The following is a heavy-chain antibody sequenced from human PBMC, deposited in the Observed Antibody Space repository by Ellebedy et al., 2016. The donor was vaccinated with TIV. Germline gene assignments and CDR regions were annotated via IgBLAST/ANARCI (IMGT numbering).Heavy chain of an antibody. J-gene: IGHJ3*01. V-gene: IGHV4-39*01. CDR3: PRLARLRGAFDL. CDR2: ISHRGST. CDR1: GDSINGDSYF. Sequence: MPSETLSLTCNVSGDSINGDSYFWGWIRQPPGKGLAWLGSISHRGSTYYNPSLKTRVTISVYTSKNQFHLKMKSVTAADTAVYYCPRLARLRGAFDLWGHGTMVTVSS. D-gene: IGHD2-15*01.